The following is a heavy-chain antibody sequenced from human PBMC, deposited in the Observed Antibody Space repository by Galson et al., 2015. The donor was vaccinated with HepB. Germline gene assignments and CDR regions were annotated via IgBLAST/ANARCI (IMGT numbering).Heavy chain of an antibody. CDR1: GDSVSSNSAA. CDR2: TYYRSKWYN. J-gene: IGHJ4*02. V-gene: IGHV6-1*01. D-gene: IGHD5-24*01. Sequence: CAISGDSVSSNSAAWNWIRQSPSRGLEWLGRTYYRSKWYNDYAVSVKSRITINPDASKNQSSLQLNSVTPEDTAVYYCARDRTSMATSTIDYWGQGTLVTVSS. CDR3: ARDRTSMATSTIDY.